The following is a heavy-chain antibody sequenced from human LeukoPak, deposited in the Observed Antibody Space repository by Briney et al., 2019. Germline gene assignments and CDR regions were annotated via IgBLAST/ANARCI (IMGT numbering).Heavy chain of an antibody. Sequence: GGSLRLSCAASGFTFSSYAMSWVRQAPGKGLEWVSAISGSGGSTYYADSVKGPFTISRDNSTNTLYLQMNSLRAEDTAVYYCAKDQAIAAAGTEDYWGQGTLVTVSS. CDR2: ISGSGGST. CDR1: GFTFSSYA. D-gene: IGHD6-13*01. CDR3: AKDQAIAAAGTEDY. J-gene: IGHJ4*02. V-gene: IGHV3-23*01.